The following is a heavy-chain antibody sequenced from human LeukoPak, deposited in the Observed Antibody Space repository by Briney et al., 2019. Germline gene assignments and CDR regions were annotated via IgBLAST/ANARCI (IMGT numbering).Heavy chain of an antibody. J-gene: IGHJ4*02. CDR1: GFTFSSYW. D-gene: IGHD2-2*01. Sequence: GGSLRLSCAVSGFTFSSYWMHWVRQAPGKGLVWVSRINGDGSSITYADSVKGRFTMSRDNPKNTLYLQMNSLRAEDTAVYYCAKEECSSTSCYYFDYWGQGTLVTVAS. CDR3: AKEECSSTSCYYFDY. V-gene: IGHV3-74*01. CDR2: INGDGSSI.